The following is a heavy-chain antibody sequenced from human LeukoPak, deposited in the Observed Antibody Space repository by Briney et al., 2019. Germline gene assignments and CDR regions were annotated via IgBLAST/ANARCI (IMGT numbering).Heavy chain of an antibody. D-gene: IGHD5-24*01. Sequence: KPSETLSLTCTVSGGSISSYYWSWLRPPPGKGLEWIGYIYDSGSTNYNPSLKSRVTISVDTSKNQFSLKLSSVTAADTAVYYCARGLLDGYTHPAAFDIWGQGTMVTVSS. CDR2: IYDSGST. J-gene: IGHJ3*02. V-gene: IGHV4-59*01. CDR3: ARGLLDGYTHPAAFDI. CDR1: GGSISSYY.